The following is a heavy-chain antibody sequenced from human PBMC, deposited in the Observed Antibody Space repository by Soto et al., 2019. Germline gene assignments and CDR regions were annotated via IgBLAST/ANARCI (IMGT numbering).Heavy chain of an antibody. CDR1: EFTFTTFN. D-gene: IGHD3-22*01. CDR3: ARAYNYHDIGGYYSGDFDY. V-gene: IGHV1-3*01. J-gene: IGHJ4*02. Sequence: QVQLVQSGAEVKKPGASVRVSCKASEFTFTTFNMHWVRQAPGQGLEWMGRINAGNGDTKHSQQFQGRVAITRDTSATPASMDLSSLRSEDTAVYCCARAYNYHDIGGYYSGDFDYGGQGTLVTVSS. CDR2: INAGNGDT.